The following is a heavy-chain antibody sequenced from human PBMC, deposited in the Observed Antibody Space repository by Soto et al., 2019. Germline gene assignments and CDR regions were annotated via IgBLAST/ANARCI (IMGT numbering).Heavy chain of an antibody. D-gene: IGHD2-21*01. Sequence: EVQLVESGGGLVQPGGSLRLSCAASGFTFSSYAMHWVRQAPGKGLEYVSVITSNGGNTDYASSVKGRFTISRDNSKNTLYLQMGSLRAEEMAGYYCARRIPFGYGMDVWGQGTTVTVSS. J-gene: IGHJ6*02. CDR1: GFTFSSYA. V-gene: IGHV3-64*01. CDR2: ITSNGGNT. CDR3: ARRIPFGYGMDV.